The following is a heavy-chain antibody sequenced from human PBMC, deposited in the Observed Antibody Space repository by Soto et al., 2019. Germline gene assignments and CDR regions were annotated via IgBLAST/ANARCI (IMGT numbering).Heavy chain of an antibody. CDR2: IIPIFGTA. CDR1: GGTFSSYA. V-gene: IGHV1-69*13. Sequence: ASVKVSCKASGGTFSSYAISWVRQAPGQGLEWMGGIIPIFGTANYAQKFQGRVTITADESTSTAYMELSSLRSEDTAVYYCASEEYCSGGSCYWRLAPSYYYYYYGMDVWGQGTTVTVSS. J-gene: IGHJ6*02. CDR3: ASEEYCSGGSCYWRLAPSYYYYYYGMDV. D-gene: IGHD2-15*01.